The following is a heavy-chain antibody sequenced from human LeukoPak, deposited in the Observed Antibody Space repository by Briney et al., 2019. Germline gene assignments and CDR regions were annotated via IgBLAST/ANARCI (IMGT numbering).Heavy chain of an antibody. Sequence: GGSLRLSCAASGFTFSSYSMNWVRQAPGKGLEWVSSISSSSSYIYYADSVKGRFTISRDNAKNSLYLQMNSLRAEDTAVYYCARANNDYVWGSYEGYWGQGTLVTVSS. CDR2: ISSSSSYI. V-gene: IGHV3-21*01. J-gene: IGHJ4*02. CDR3: ARANNDYVWGSYEGY. CDR1: GFTFSSYS. D-gene: IGHD3-16*01.